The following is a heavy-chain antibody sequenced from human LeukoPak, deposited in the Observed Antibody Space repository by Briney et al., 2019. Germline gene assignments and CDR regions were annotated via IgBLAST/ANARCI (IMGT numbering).Heavy chain of an antibody. CDR3: TSRRYGSGWPDYYYDGMDV. Sequence: GGSLRLSCAASGFTFSGSAMHWVRQASGKGLEWVGRIRSKTDNYATAYAASVKGRFTISRDDSKNTAYLQMNSLKTEDTAVYYCTSRRYGSGWPDYYYDGMDVWGQGTTVTVSS. D-gene: IGHD6-19*01. CDR1: GFTFSGSA. V-gene: IGHV3-73*01. CDR2: IRSKTDNYAT. J-gene: IGHJ6*02.